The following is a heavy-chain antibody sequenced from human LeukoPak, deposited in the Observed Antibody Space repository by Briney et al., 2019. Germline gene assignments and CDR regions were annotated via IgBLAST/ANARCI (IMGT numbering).Heavy chain of an antibody. D-gene: IGHD3-9*01. V-gene: IGHV4-39*07. Sequence: SETLSLTCTVSGGSISSSSYYWGWIRQPPGKGLEWIGSIYYSGSTYYNPSLKSRVTISVDTSKNQFSLKLSSVTAADTAVYYCARADYDILTGYTFDPWGQGTLVTVSS. CDR2: IYYSGST. J-gene: IGHJ5*02. CDR1: GGSISSSSYY. CDR3: ARADYDILTGYTFDP.